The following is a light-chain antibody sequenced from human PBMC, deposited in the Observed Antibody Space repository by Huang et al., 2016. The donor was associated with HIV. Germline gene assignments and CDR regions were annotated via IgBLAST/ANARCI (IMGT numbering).Light chain of an antibody. J-gene: IGKJ1*01. Sequence: DTQMTQSPSSLSASVGDRVTITCRASQTISTYFNWYQQKPGKAPNLLIYDASSLQSGVPSRFSGSGSGTDFTLTISSLQPEDFATYYCQQSHSTPRTFGLGTKVEIK. CDR2: DAS. CDR3: QQSHSTPRT. CDR1: QTISTY. V-gene: IGKV1-39*01.